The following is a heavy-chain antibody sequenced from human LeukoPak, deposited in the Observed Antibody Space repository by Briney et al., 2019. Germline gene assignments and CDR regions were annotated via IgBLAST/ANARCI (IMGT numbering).Heavy chain of an antibody. V-gene: IGHV4-4*07. CDR2: IYISGST. CDR1: GGSISPYY. Sequence: SETLSLXCTVSGGSISPYYWSWIRQPAGKGLEWIGRIYISGSTNCNPSLKSRVTMSVDSSKNQFSLKLSSVTAADTAVYYCARAKDNYRGNDAFDIWGQGTMVTVSS. D-gene: IGHD4/OR15-4a*01. CDR3: ARAKDNYRGNDAFDI. J-gene: IGHJ3*02.